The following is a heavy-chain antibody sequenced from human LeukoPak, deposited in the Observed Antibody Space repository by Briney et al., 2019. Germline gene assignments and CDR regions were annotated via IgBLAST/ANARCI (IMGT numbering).Heavy chain of an antibody. CDR3: AGEDPIVY. D-gene: IGHD3-16*02. Sequence: GGSLRLSCAASAFTVSSNYMTWVRQAPGKGLEWVSVIYSGGRTYYADSVKGRFTISRDNSKNTLYLQMNSLTTEDTAVYYCAGEDPIVYWGQRILVTVSS. V-gene: IGHV3-66*02. CDR2: IYSGGRT. J-gene: IGHJ4*02. CDR1: AFTVSSNY.